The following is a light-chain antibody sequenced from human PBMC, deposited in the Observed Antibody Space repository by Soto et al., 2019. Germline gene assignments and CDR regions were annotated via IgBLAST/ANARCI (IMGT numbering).Light chain of an antibody. V-gene: IGKV3D-15*01. CDR1: QSVSSN. J-gene: IGKJ4*01. CDR2: GAS. CDR3: QQYNNWPSTT. Sequence: EIVMTQSPATLSVSPGERATLSCRASQSVSSNLAWYQQKPGQAPRLLIYGASTRATGIPARFSGSGSGTESTLTISSQQSEDFAVYYFQQYNNWPSTTFGGGTKVEIK.